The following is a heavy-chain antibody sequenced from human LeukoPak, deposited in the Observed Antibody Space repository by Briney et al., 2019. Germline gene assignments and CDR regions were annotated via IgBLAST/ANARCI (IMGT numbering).Heavy chain of an antibody. CDR2: ISSSSSTI. CDR3: ARDYYDSSGYYFDY. Sequence: GGSLGLSCAASGFTFSSYSMNWVRQAPGKGLEWVSYISSSSSTIYYADSVKGRFTISRDNAKNSLYLQMNSLRDEDTAVYYCARDYYDSSGYYFDYWGQGTLVTVSS. D-gene: IGHD3-22*01. CDR1: GFTFSSYS. J-gene: IGHJ4*02. V-gene: IGHV3-48*02.